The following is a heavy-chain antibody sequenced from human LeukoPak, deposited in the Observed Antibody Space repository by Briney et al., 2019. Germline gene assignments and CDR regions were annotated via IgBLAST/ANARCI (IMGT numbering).Heavy chain of an antibody. CDR3: AKSGYNRFDY. CDR1: GFTFSNYW. Sequence: GGSLRLSCAASGFTFSNYWMHWVRQAPGKGLVWVSTISGSDSSTHYADSVKGRFAISRDNSKNTLYLQMNSLRADDTAVYYCAKSGYNRFDYWGQGTLVTVSS. CDR2: ISGSDSST. J-gene: IGHJ4*02. V-gene: IGHV3-23*01. D-gene: IGHD5-24*01.